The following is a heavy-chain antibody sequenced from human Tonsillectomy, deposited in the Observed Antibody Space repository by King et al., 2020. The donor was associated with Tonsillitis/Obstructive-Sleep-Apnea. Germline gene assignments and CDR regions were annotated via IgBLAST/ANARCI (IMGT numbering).Heavy chain of an antibody. V-gene: IGHV5-10-1*03. Sequence: QLVQSGAEVKKPGESLRISCQGSGYSFTNYWINWVRHMPGKGLEWMGRNDPSDSYTNYSPSFQGHVTISADKSISTAYLQWSSLKASDTAMYYCARRQDSRNWLGGGLDVWGQGTTVTVSS. CDR3: ARRQDSRNWLGGGLDV. CDR1: GYSFTNYW. D-gene: IGHD6-13*01. CDR2: NDPSDSYT. J-gene: IGHJ6*02.